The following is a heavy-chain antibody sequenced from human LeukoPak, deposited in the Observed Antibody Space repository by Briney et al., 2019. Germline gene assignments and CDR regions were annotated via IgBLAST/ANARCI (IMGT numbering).Heavy chain of an antibody. CDR1: GGSINSHY. Sequence: SETLSVTCTVSGGSINSHYWTWIRQSRVKGLEWIGDISNSGSTSYNPSLKSRVTISMDTSKNQFSLKLSSVTAADTAVYYCGRDALVGYFSYYYMDVWGKGTTVTVSS. CDR3: GRDALVGYFSYYYMDV. CDR2: ISNSGST. D-gene: IGHD2-15*01. V-gene: IGHV4-59*11. J-gene: IGHJ6*03.